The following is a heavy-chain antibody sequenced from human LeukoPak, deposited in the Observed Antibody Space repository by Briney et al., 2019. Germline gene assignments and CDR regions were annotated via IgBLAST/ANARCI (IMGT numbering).Heavy chain of an antibody. CDR2: ISSSSSYI. D-gene: IGHD3-22*01. CDR1: GFTFSSYS. V-gene: IGHV3-21*01. CDR3: AKGDHYYDSSEFDY. Sequence: GGSLRLSCAASGFTFSSYSMNWVRQAPGKGLEWVSSISSSSSYIYYADSVKGRFTISRDNAKNSLYLQMNSLRAEDTAVYYCAKGDHYYDSSEFDYWGQGALVTVSS. J-gene: IGHJ4*02.